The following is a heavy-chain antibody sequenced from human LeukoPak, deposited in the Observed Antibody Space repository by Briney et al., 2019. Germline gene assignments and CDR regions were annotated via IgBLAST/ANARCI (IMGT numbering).Heavy chain of an antibody. V-gene: IGHV4-61*01. D-gene: IGHD3-10*01. J-gene: IGHJ4*02. Sequence: PSETLSLTCTVSGGSVSSGSYYWSWIRQPPGKGLEWIGYIYYSGSTNYNPSLKSRVTISVDTSKNQFSLKLISVTAADTAVYYCARSAYFGSAFDYWGQGNLVTVSS. CDR2: IYYSGST. CDR3: ARSAYFGSAFDY. CDR1: GGSVSSGSYY.